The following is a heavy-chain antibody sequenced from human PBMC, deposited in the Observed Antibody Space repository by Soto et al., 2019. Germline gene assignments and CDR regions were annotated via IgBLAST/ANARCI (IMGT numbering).Heavy chain of an antibody. Sequence: QVQLVQSGAEVKKPGASVKVSCKASGYTFTSSGISWVRQAPGQGLEWMGWISAYNGNTNYAQKLQVRVTMTTDTSTSTAYMELRSRRSDDTAVYYCAIRGAMVRGHDAFDIWCQGTMVTVSS. CDR3: AIRGAMVRGHDAFDI. D-gene: IGHD3-10*01. CDR1: GYTFTSSG. CDR2: ISAYNGNT. V-gene: IGHV1-18*01. J-gene: IGHJ3*02.